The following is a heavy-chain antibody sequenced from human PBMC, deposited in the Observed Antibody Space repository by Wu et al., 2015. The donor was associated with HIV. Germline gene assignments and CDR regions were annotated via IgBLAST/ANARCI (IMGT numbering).Heavy chain of an antibody. J-gene: IGHJ3*02. CDR2: INPNSGGT. D-gene: IGHD3-22*01. CDR3: ARGLKKLITMIVVVIPDAFDI. Sequence: QIQLVQSGTEVKKPGASVVVSCKASGYTFTGYYIHWVRQAPGQGLEWMGWINPNSGGTNYAQKFQDRVTMTRDTSITTAYMELSRLKSDDTAVYYCARGLKKLITMIVVVIPDAFDIWGQGTLVTVSS. CDR1: GYTFTGYY. V-gene: IGHV1-2*02.